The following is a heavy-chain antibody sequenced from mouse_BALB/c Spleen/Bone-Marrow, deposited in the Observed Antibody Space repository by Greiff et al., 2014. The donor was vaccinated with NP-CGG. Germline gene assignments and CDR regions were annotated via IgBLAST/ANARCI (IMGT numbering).Heavy chain of an antibody. CDR2: IYPGDGDT. D-gene: IGHD1-1*02. V-gene: IGHV1-87*01. CDR3: ASQGDYGSFDY. CDR1: GYTFTSYW. J-gene: IGHJ2*01. Sequence: VQLQESGAELARPGASVKLSCKASGYTFTSYWMQWVKQRPGQGLEWIGAIYPGDGDTRYTQKFKGKATLTADKSSSTAYMQLSSLASEDSAVYYCASQGDYGSFDYWGQGTLSQSPQ.